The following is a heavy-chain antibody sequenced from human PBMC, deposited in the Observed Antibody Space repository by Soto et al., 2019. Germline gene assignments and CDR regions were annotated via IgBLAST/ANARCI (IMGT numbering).Heavy chain of an antibody. Sequence: PSETLSLTCTVSGGSISSTSYYWGWIRQPPGKGLEWIGTIYYNGGTYYNPSLKSRVTISVDRSKNQFSLKLSSVTAADTAVYYCARGMTTVTTLDYWGQGTLVTVSS. D-gene: IGHD4-4*01. V-gene: IGHV4-39*07. J-gene: IGHJ4*02. CDR1: GGSISSTSYY. CDR2: IYYNGGT. CDR3: ARGMTTVTTLDY.